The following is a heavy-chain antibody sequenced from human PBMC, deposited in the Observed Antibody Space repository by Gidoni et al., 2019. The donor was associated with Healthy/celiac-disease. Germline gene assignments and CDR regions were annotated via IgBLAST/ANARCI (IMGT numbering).Heavy chain of an antibody. V-gene: IGHV1-24*01. CDR2: FDTEDGET. Sequence: QVQLVQSGAEVKKPGASVKVSCKVSGYTLTDLSMPWVRQAPGKGLEWMGGFDTEDGETIYAQKLQGRVTMTEDTSTDTAYMELSSLRSEDTAVYYCATAVVPDTAMVNGGYYFDYWGQGTLVTVSS. J-gene: IGHJ4*02. CDR3: ATAVVPDTAMVNGGYYFDY. CDR1: GYTLTDLS. D-gene: IGHD5-18*01.